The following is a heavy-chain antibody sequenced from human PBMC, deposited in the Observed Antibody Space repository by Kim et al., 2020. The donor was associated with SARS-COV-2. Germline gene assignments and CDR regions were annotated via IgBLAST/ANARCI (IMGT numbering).Heavy chain of an antibody. J-gene: IGHJ4*02. CDR2: IWYDGSNK. CDR3: AKAHGSGSFDY. D-gene: IGHD3-10*01. CDR1: GFTFSSYG. V-gene: IGHV3-33*06. Sequence: GGSLRLSCAASGFTFSSYGMHWVRQAPGKGLEWVAVIWYDGSNKYYADSVKGRFTISRDNSKNTLYLQMNSLRAEDTAVYYCAKAHGSGSFDYWGQGTLVTVSS.